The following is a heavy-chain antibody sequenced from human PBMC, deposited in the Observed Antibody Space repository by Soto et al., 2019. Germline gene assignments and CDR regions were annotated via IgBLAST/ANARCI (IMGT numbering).Heavy chain of an antibody. CDR3: ARVDLRGVRNAFDI. V-gene: IGHV4-30-4*01. J-gene: IGHJ3*02. Sequence: QVQLQESGPGLVKPSQTLSLTCTVSGGSISSGDYYWSWIRQPPGKGLEWIGYIYYSGSTYYNPSVKRRVTISVDTSKNQCSLKLSSVKAADTAVYDCARVDLRGVRNAFDIWGQGTMVTVSS. CDR2: IYYSGST. D-gene: IGHD3-10*02. CDR1: GGSISSGDYY.